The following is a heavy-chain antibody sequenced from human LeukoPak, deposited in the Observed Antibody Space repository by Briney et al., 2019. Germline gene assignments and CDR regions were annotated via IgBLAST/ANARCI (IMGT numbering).Heavy chain of an antibody. V-gene: IGHV3-49*04. CDR3: SPVSSSLDY. CDR1: GFPFGDYA. Sequence: GGSLRLSCTASGFPFGDYAMSWVRQAPGKGLEWVGFIRSKAYGGTTEYAASVKGRFTISRDDSKSLAYLQMNSLKTEDTAVYYCSPVSSSLDYWGQGTLVTVSS. J-gene: IGHJ4*02. D-gene: IGHD6-13*01. CDR2: IRSKAYGGTT.